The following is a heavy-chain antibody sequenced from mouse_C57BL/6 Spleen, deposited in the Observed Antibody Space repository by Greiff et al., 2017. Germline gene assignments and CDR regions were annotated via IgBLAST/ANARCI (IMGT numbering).Heavy chain of an antibody. J-gene: IGHJ2*01. CDR3: ARDYGSSYSFDY. Sequence: LQQSGASVKISCKASGYAFSSYWMNWVKQRPGKGLEWIGQIYPGDGDTNYNGKFKGKATLTADKSSSTAYMQLSSLTDEDSAVYVCARDYGSSYSFDYWGQGTTLTVSS. CDR1: GYAFSSYW. CDR2: IYPGDGDT. V-gene: IGHV1-80*01. D-gene: IGHD1-1*01.